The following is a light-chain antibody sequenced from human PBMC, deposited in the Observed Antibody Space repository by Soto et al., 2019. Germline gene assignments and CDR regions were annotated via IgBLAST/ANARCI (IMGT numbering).Light chain of an antibody. Sequence: EIALTQSPATLSLSPGERATLSCRASQSVSRFLAWYQQKPGQAPRLLIYDASSRATGIPDRFSGGGSGTDFTLTISRLEPEDFAVYYCQQFSSYPLTFGGGTKVDI. CDR3: QQFSSYPLT. CDR1: QSVSRF. J-gene: IGKJ4*01. V-gene: IGKV3-11*01. CDR2: DAS.